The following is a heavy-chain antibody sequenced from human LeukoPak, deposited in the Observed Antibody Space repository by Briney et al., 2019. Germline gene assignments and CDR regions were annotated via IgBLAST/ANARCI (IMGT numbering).Heavy chain of an antibody. V-gene: IGHV3-23*01. CDR2: ISGSGGST. D-gene: IGHD3-3*01. CDR3: AKDRDYYDFWSGYEPYYFDY. Sequence: PGGSLRLSCAASGFTFSSYAMSWVRQAPGKGLEWVSAISGSGGSTYYADSVKGRFTISRDNSKNTLYLQMNSLRAEDTAVYYCAKDRDYYDFWSGYEPYYFDYWGQGTLVTVSS. J-gene: IGHJ4*02. CDR1: GFTFSSYA.